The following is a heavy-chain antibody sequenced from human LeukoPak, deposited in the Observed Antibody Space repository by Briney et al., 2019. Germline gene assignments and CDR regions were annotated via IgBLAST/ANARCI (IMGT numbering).Heavy chain of an antibody. J-gene: IGHJ3*02. CDR1: GFNFNDYY. CDR2: ITNNGSRM. V-gene: IGHV3-11*04. Sequence: GGSLRLSCAASGFNFNDYYMTWIRQAPGKGLEWVSYITNNGSRMFYADGVKGRFTSSKDNANSLLYLQMNTLRAEDTGVYYCARSHCRSSRCQTSMQMCCDAFDIWGQGTMVTVSS. D-gene: IGHD2-2*01. CDR3: ARSHCRSSRCQTSMQMCCDAFDI.